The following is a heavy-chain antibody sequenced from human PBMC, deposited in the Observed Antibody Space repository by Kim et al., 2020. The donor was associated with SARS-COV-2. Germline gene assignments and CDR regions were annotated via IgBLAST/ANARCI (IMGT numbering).Heavy chain of an antibody. V-gene: IGHV4-39*01. CDR2: IYYSGST. CDR1: GGSISSSSYY. CDR3: ARLMDTAMGYYYYGMDV. D-gene: IGHD5-18*01. Sequence: SETLSLTCTVSGGSISSSSYYWGWIRQPPGKGLEWIGSIYYSGSTYYNPSLKSRVTISVDTSKNQFSLKLNSVTAADTAVYYCARLMDTAMGYYYYGMDVWGQGTTVTVSS. J-gene: IGHJ6*02.